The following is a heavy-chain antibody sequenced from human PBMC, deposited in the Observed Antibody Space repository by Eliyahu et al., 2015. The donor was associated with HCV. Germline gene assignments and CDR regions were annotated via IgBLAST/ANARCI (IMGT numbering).Heavy chain of an antibody. Sequence: QVQLQQWGAGLLKPSETLSXXCAVYXXSFSGYYWSXXRQPPGTGLGWIGEINHSGSTNYNPSLKSRVTISVDTSKNQFSLKLSSVTAADTAVYYCARSLGSGWSPTHDYWGQGTLVTVSS. CDR1: XXSFSGYY. CDR3: ARSLGSGWSPTHDY. J-gene: IGHJ4*02. D-gene: IGHD6-19*01. V-gene: IGHV4-34*01. CDR2: INHSGST.